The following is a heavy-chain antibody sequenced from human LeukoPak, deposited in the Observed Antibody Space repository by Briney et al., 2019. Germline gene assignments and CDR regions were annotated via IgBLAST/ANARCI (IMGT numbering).Heavy chain of an antibody. CDR1: GGSISSGSYY. V-gene: IGHV4-61*02. CDR3: ARTGAAYYYYYYMDV. CDR2: IYTSGCT. J-gene: IGHJ6*03. D-gene: IGHD1-14*01. Sequence: SETLPLTCTVYGGSISSGSYYWSWIRQPAGKGLEWIGRIYTSGCTNYNPSLKSRVTISVDTSKNQFSLKLSSVTAADTAVYYCARTGAAYYYYYYMDVWGKGTTVTVSS.